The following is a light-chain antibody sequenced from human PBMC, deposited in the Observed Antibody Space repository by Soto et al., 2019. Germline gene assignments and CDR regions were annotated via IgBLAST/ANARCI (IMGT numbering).Light chain of an antibody. Sequence: QSVLTQPPSVSAAPGQKVAISCSGSSSNIGDNYVSWYQHVPGTAPRLLIYDNNKRPSGIPDRFSGSKSGTTATLGITGLQTGDEADYFCGTWDSSLSIVVFGGGTKRTVL. CDR2: DNN. J-gene: IGLJ2*01. CDR1: SSNIGDNY. CDR3: GTWDSSLSIVV. V-gene: IGLV1-51*01.